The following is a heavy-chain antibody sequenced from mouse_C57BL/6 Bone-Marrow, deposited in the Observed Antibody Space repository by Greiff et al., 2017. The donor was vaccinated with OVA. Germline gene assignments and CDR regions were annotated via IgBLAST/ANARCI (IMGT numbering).Heavy chain of an antibody. D-gene: IGHD2-2*01. Sequence: QVQLQQSGAELVRPGTSVKVSCKASGYAFTNYLIEWVKQRPGQGLEWIGVINPGSGGTNYNEKFKGKATLTADKSSSTAYMQLSSLTSEDSAVYFCARKGLRLEYYFDYWGQGTTLTVSS. V-gene: IGHV1-54*01. CDR2: INPGSGGT. CDR3: ARKGLRLEYYFDY. CDR1: GYAFTNYL. J-gene: IGHJ2*01.